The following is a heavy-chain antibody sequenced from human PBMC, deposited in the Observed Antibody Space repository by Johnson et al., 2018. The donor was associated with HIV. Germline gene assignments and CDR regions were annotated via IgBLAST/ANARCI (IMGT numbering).Heavy chain of an antibody. V-gene: IGHV3-30*18. Sequence: QVQLVESGGGVVQPGRSLRLSCAASGFTFSNYGMHWVRQAPGKGLEWVAVISYDGSNKYYADSVKGRFTISRDNSKNTLYLQMNSLTAGDTAMYYCAKADTMAGDAFDLWGQGTMVTVSS. CDR2: ISYDGSNK. J-gene: IGHJ3*01. D-gene: IGHD2-2*01. CDR3: AKADTMAGDAFDL. CDR1: GFTFSNYG.